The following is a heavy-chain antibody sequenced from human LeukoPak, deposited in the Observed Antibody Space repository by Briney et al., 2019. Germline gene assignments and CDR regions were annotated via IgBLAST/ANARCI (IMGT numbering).Heavy chain of an antibody. CDR3: ASTGVVTYFDY. CDR1: GGSISSGGYY. Sequence: SETLSLTCTVSGGSISSGGYYWSWIRQHPGKGLEWIGYICYSGSTYYNPSLKSRVTISVDTSKNQFSLKLSSVTAADTAVYYCASTGVVTYFDYWGQGTLDTVSS. V-gene: IGHV4-31*03. J-gene: IGHJ4*02. D-gene: IGHD3-3*01. CDR2: ICYSGST.